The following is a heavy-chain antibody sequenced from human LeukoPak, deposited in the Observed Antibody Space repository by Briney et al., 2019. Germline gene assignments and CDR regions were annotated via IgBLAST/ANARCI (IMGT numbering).Heavy chain of an antibody. Sequence: GGSLRLSCAASGFMFSDYSMKWVRQAPGKGLEWVSSISSSLTNINYADSVKGRFTISRDNAKNSLYLQMNSLRVEDTAVYYCTTPLLYYYYYCRDVWGKGTTVTVSS. CDR3: TTPLLYYYYYCRDV. J-gene: IGHJ6*03. CDR2: ISSSLTNI. V-gene: IGHV3-21*01. D-gene: IGHD3-10*01. CDR1: GFMFSDYS.